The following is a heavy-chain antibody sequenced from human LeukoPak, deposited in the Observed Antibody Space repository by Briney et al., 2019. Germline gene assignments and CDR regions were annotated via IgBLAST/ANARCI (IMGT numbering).Heavy chain of an antibody. V-gene: IGHV3-23*01. D-gene: IGHD6-19*01. CDR3: AKEPATVRGWLVDPYYFDY. J-gene: IGHJ4*02. CDR2: ISGSSGST. Sequence: GGSLRLSCTASGFTFSSYAMSWVRQAPGKGLEWVSAISGSSGSTFYADSVKGRFTISRDNSKNTLYLQMNSLRAEDTAVYYCAKEPATVRGWLVDPYYFDYWGQGTLVTVSS. CDR1: GFTFSSYA.